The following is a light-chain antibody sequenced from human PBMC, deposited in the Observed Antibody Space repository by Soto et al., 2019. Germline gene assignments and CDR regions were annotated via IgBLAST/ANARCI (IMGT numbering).Light chain of an antibody. Sequence: EIVLTQSPDSLSLSPGERATLSCRASQNVDKNYLAWYQQRPGLAPRLLIYDASIRATGIPDRFSGSGSGTDFTLSISGLEPEDFAVYYCQQCAYSPRTFGQGTKVEVK. CDR3: QQCAYSPRT. CDR1: QNVDKNY. CDR2: DAS. V-gene: IGKV3-20*01. J-gene: IGKJ1*01.